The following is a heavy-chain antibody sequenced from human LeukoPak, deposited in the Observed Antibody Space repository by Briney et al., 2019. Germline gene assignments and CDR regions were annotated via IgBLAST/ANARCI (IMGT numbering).Heavy chain of an antibody. CDR1: GFTFSSYG. Sequence: GGSLGLSCAASGFTFSSYGMSWVRQAPGKGLEWVSSITDSGSTTYYADSVKGRFTISKDNSRNTLYLQMNSLRAEDTAIYYCAKLSGDTDPWWGQGTLVTVSS. V-gene: IGHV3-23*01. CDR3: AKLSGDTDPW. CDR2: ITDSGSTT. J-gene: IGHJ4*02. D-gene: IGHD5-18*01.